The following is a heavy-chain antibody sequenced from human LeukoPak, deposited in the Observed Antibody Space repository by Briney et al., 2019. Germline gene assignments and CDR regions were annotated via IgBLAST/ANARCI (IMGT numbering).Heavy chain of an antibody. Sequence: SGGSLRLSCAASGFAFSAYWMHWVRQAPGKGLEWVSRINDAGSATNYVDSVKGRFTISRDNAQNTLYLQMNSLRVDDTAIYYCARDRALSGPGGLKFDPWGQGTPVTVSS. CDR3: ARDRALSGPGGLKFDP. D-gene: IGHD3-16*01. J-gene: IGHJ5*02. CDR2: INDAGSAT. CDR1: GFAFSAYW. V-gene: IGHV3-74*01.